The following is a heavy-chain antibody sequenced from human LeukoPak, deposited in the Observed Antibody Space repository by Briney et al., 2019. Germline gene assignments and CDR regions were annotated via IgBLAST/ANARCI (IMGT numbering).Heavy chain of an antibody. J-gene: IGHJ3*02. CDR3: ARGPRYYDFWSGYYSGAFDI. Sequence: SETLSLTCAVYSGSFSGYYWSWIRQPPGKGLEWIGEINHSGSTNYSPSLKSRVTISVDTSKNQFSLKLSSVTAADTAVYYCARGPRYYDFWSGYYSGAFDIWGQGTMVTVSS. CDR2: INHSGST. CDR1: SGSFSGYY. V-gene: IGHV4-34*01. D-gene: IGHD3-3*01.